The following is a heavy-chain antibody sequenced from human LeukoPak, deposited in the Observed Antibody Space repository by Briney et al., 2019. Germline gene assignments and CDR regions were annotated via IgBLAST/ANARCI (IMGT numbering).Heavy chain of an antibody. J-gene: IGHJ6*03. CDR3: AMGQYYYYYMDV. Sequence: PSETLSLTCAVYGGSFSGYYWSWIRQPPGKGLEWIGEIYHSGSTNYNPSLKSRVTISVDKSKNQFSLKLSSVTAADTAVYYCAMGQYYYYYMDVWGKGTTVTVSS. V-gene: IGHV4-34*01. D-gene: IGHD3-16*01. CDR1: GGSFSGYY. CDR2: IYHSGST.